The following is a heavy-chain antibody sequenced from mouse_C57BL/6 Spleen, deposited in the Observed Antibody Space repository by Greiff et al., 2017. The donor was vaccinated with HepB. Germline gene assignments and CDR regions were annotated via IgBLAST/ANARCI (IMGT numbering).Heavy chain of an antibody. Sequence: EVQLQESGPGLVKPSQSLSLTCSVTGYSITSGYYWNWIRQFPGNKLEWMGYISYDGSNNYNPSLKNRISITRDPSKNQFFLKLNSVITEDTATYYCARRPNYYGSSPPFDYWGQGTTLTVSS. J-gene: IGHJ2*01. V-gene: IGHV3-6*01. CDR3: ARRPNYYGSSPPFDY. CDR1: GYSITSGYY. D-gene: IGHD1-1*01. CDR2: ISYDGSN.